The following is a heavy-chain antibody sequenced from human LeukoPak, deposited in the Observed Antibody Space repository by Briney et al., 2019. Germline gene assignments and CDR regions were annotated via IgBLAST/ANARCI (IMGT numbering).Heavy chain of an antibody. D-gene: IGHD6-13*01. V-gene: IGHV4-4*07. Sequence: SETLSLTCTVSGGSISSYYWSWIRQPAGKGLEWIGRIYTSGSTNYNPSLKSRVTMSVDTSKNQFSLELSSVTAADTAVYYCARDPIAAAGTEYYYGMDVWGQGTTVTVSS. CDR2: IYTSGST. CDR1: GGSISSYY. J-gene: IGHJ6*02. CDR3: ARDPIAAAGTEYYYGMDV.